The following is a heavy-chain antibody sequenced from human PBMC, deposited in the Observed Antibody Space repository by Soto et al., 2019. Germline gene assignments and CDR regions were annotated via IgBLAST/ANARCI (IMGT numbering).Heavy chain of an antibody. Sequence: GDSLRISCKGSGYSFTSYLIGWVRQMPGKGLEWMGIIYPGDSDTRYSPSFQGQVTISADKSISTAYLQWSSLKASDTAMYYCARLGVVPAAMSYYSDYWGQGTLVTVSS. D-gene: IGHD2-2*01. CDR1: GYSFTSYL. J-gene: IGHJ4*02. V-gene: IGHV5-51*01. CDR2: IYPGDSDT. CDR3: ARLGVVPAAMSYYSDY.